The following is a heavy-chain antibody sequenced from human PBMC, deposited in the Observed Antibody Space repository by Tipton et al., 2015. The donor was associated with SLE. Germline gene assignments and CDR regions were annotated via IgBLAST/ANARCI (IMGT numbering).Heavy chain of an antibody. J-gene: IGHJ6*02. V-gene: IGHV3-23*01. D-gene: IGHD5-12*01. CDR3: AKDDVVATEGAMDV. Sequence: SLRLSCAASGFSISSYGMNWVRQAPGKGLEWVSTISGSGENTYYADSVKGRFTLSRDNSKNTMYLQMNSMRAEDTAIYYCAKDDVVATEGAMDVWGQGTTVTVSS. CDR2: ISGSGENT. CDR1: GFSISSYG.